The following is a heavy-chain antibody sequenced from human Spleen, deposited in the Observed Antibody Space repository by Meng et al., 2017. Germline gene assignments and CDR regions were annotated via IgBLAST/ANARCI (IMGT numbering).Heavy chain of an antibody. J-gene: IGHJ5*02. CDR2: IYHSGST. D-gene: IGHD3-10*01. CDR1: GDSISSGGYY. V-gene: IGHV4-31*03. Sequence: QLQMSGPGLVMPSQTLSLTCTFLGDSISSGGYYWSWIRQYPGKGLELIGYIYHSGSTYYNPSLKSRVSISLAMSENQFSLKLTSVTAADTAVFYCARANLVRGIIDTWGQGTLVTVSS. CDR3: ARANLVRGIIDT.